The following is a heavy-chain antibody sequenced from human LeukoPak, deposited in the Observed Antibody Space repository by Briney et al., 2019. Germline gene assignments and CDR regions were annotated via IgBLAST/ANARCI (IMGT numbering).Heavy chain of an antibody. J-gene: IGHJ4*02. CDR1: GFTFSSYA. V-gene: IGHV3-23*01. CDR3: AKAGGSGSYYNAHDY. D-gene: IGHD3-10*01. CDR2: ISGSVGST. Sequence: GRSLRLSCAASGFTFSSYAMSWVRQAPGKGLEWVSVISGSVGSTYYADSVKGRFTISRDNSKNTLYLQMNSLRAEDTAVYYCAKAGGSGSYYNAHDYWGQGTLVTVSS.